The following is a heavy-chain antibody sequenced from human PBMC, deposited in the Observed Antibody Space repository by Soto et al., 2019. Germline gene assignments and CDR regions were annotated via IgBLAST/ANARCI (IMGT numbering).Heavy chain of an antibody. CDR3: ARLTIVGASTYHFDY. Sequence: SETLSLPCAVSGGSTKIRRYYCARIRQTPGMGLEGLGRRNNGGSTYYNPSLKSRVTMSVDTSKNQFSLRLNSVTAADTAVYYCARLTIVGASTYHFDYRGQGILVTLSS. J-gene: IGHJ4*02. V-gene: IGHV4-39*01. CDR2: RNNGGST. CDR1: GGSTKIRRYY. D-gene: IGHD1-26*01.